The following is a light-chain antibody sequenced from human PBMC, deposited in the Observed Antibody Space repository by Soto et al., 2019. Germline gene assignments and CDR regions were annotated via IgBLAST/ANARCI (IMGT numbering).Light chain of an antibody. CDR2: DAS. CDR3: QQRYATPFT. Sequence: DIHMTQSPPSLSAAVGDRLTITCRTRQRVYNWLNWYHQKAGEAPKLLIYDASTLKSGVPSRFHGSGSGTDFSLTISDLQPEDVGTYFCQQRYATPFTFGPGTKLEI. J-gene: IGKJ2*01. CDR1: QRVYNW. V-gene: IGKV1-39*01.